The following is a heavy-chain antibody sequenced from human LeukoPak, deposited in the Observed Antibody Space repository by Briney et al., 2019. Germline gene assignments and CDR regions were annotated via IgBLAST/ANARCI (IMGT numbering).Heavy chain of an antibody. CDR1: GYIFTNYG. J-gene: IGHJ4*02. CDR3: ARGRGDICYSRGAYFDY. CDR2: TCTYNGNT. Sequence: ASVKVSRKASGYIFTNYGIRWVGQAPGQGLKGMGWTCTYNGNTNYAQNLQGRVTMTAGTSTTTAYMELRSLRSDDTAVYYCARGRGDICYSRGAYFDYWGQGTLVTVSS. V-gene: IGHV1-18*01. D-gene: IGHD2-15*01.